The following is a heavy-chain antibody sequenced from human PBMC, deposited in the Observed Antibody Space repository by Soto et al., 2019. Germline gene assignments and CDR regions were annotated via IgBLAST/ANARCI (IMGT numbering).Heavy chain of an antibody. CDR1: GYTFTSYD. V-gene: IGHV1-8*01. Sequence: QVQLVQSGAEAKKPGASVKVCCKASGYTFTSYDINWVRQATGQGLEWVGWMNPNTGKTGHAQKFQGRVTITRNTSIRTAYMERSSVRAEDTAVYYCARGSDMDYGGQGTLVTVSS. D-gene: IGHD2-15*01. CDR2: MNPNTGKT. J-gene: IGHJ4*02. CDR3: ARGSDMDY.